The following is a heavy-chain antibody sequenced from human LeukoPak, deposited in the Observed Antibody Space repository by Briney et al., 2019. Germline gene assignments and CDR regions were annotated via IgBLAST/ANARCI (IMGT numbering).Heavy chain of an antibody. CDR3: AKRPGTVGAGGAFDI. D-gene: IGHD1-26*01. J-gene: IGHJ3*02. CDR1: GYTFTSYA. V-gene: IGHV7-4-1*02. Sequence: GASVKVSCKASGYTFTSYAMNWVRQAPGQGLEWMGWINTNTGNPAYAQDFTGRFVFSLDTSVSTAYLQISSLKAEDTAVYYCAKRPGTVGAGGAFDIWGQGTVVTVSS. CDR2: INTNTGNP.